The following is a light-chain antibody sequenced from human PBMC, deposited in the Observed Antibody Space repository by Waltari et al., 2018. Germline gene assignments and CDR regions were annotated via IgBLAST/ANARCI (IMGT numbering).Light chain of an antibody. V-gene: IGLV3-21*03. CDR3: QVWGGSSDHPAV. Sequence: SPVLTQPPSVLVAPGRTAWITCEGDNVGSKRVHWYQQKAGQAPMLVVYDDRDRPPGIPERFSGSKSGNTATLIISAVEPGDEADYSCQVWGGSSDHPAVFGTGTMVTV. J-gene: IGLJ1*01. CDR1: NVGSKR. CDR2: DDR.